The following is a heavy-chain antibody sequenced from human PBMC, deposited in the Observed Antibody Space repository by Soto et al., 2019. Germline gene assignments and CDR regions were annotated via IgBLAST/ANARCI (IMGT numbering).Heavy chain of an antibody. V-gene: IGHV3-23*01. Sequence: GGSLRLSCAASGFSFSSYAMSWVRQAPGKGLEWVSDINTSGGGMYYADSVKGRFTISRDNSKNTLYLQMNSLRAEDTAVYYCARDRFASSWSYFDYWGQGTPVTVSS. CDR2: INTSGGGM. J-gene: IGHJ4*02. CDR3: ARDRFASSWSYFDY. CDR1: GFSFSSYA. D-gene: IGHD6-13*01.